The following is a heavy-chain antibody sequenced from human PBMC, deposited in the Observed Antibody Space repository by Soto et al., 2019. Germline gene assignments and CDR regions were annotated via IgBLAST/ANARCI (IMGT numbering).Heavy chain of an antibody. Sequence: ASVKVSCKASGYTFTSYGISWVRQAPGQGLEWMGWISAYNGNTNYAQKLQGRVTMTTDTSTSTAYMELRSLRSDDTAVYYCARVLRGWFGEFFYMDVWGKGTTVTVSS. CDR1: GYTFTSYG. D-gene: IGHD3-10*01. J-gene: IGHJ6*03. CDR3: ARVLRGWFGEFFYMDV. V-gene: IGHV1-18*01. CDR2: ISAYNGNT.